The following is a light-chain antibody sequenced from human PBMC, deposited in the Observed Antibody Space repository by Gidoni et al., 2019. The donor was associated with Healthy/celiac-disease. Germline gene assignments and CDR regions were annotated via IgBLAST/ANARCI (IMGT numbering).Light chain of an antibody. V-gene: IGLV2-14*01. Sequence: QSALTQPASVSGSPGQPITLSCTGTSSDVGGYNYVSLYQQHPGKAPKLMIYEVSNRPSGVSNRFSGSKSGNTASLTISGLQAEDEADYYCSSYTSSSTWVFGGGTKLTVL. J-gene: IGLJ3*02. CDR1: SSDVGGYNY. CDR2: EVS. CDR3: SSYTSSSTWV.